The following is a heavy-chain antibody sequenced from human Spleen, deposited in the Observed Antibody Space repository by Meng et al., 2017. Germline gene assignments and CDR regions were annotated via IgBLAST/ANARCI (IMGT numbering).Heavy chain of an antibody. CDR1: GSTFSSYG. Sequence: GGSLRLSCAASGSTFSSYGMHWVRQAPGKGLEWVSIIWYDGSDKYYADSVKGRFTVSRDNSKNTVYLQMHSLRSEDTAMYYCARDRLTTVEDWGQGTLVTVSS. D-gene: IGHD4-23*01. CDR3: ARDRLTTVED. CDR2: IWYDGSDK. J-gene: IGHJ4*02. V-gene: IGHV3-33*01.